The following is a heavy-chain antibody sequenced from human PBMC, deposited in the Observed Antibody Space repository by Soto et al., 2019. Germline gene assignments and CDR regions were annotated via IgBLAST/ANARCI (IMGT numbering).Heavy chain of an antibody. CDR1: GFTFGLYW. CDR2: LKRDGSEK. V-gene: IGHV3-7*03. J-gene: IGHJ4*02. Sequence: RLSCAASGFTFGLYWMGWVRQAPGKGLEWVANLKRDGSEKYFLESVKGRFTMSRDNAKNSFYLQMNSLKTEDTAVYYCTTVTPYSGSLRFDYWGQGTLVTVSS. CDR3: TTVTPYSGSLRFDY. D-gene: IGHD1-26*01.